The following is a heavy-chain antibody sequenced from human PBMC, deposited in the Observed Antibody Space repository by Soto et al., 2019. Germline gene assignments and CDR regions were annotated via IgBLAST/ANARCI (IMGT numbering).Heavy chain of an antibody. CDR1: GGSISSGDYY. J-gene: IGHJ4*02. CDR2: IHQSGSP. V-gene: IGHV4-39*07. D-gene: IGHD3-10*01. CDR3: ARGAPRGIIHDFDS. Sequence: SETLSLTCTVSGGSISSGDYYWSWIRQPPGKGLEWIGSIHQSGSPYYNPSLKSRLTISIDKSKKQFSLRLSSVTAADTAVYYCARGAPRGIIHDFDSWGQGSLVTVPQ.